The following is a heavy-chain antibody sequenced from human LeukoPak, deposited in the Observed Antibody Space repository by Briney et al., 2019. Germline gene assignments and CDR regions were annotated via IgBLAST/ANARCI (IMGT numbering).Heavy chain of an antibody. D-gene: IGHD6-19*01. V-gene: IGHV4-59*08. CDR1: GGSISSYY. J-gene: IGHJ3*02. CDR2: IYYTENT. CDR3: ARHIGVAADWAFDI. Sequence: PSETLSLTCTVSGGSISSYYWSWIRQPPGKGLEWIGYIYYTENTNYNPSLKSRVTISVDTSKKQFSLKLGSVTAADTAVYYCARHIGVAADWAFDIWGQGTMVTVSS.